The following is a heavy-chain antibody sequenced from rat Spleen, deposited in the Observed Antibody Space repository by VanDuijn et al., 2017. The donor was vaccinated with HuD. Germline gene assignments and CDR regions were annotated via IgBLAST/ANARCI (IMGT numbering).Heavy chain of an antibody. CDR3: ARHARENYYSGPFAY. D-gene: IGHD1-1*01. V-gene: IGHV5-29*01. Sequence: EVQLVESGGDLVQPGRSLKLSCAASGVTFSNDGMAWVRQAPTKGLEWVATIRFDGSSTFYRDSVKGRFTISRDNAKNILFLQMDSLRSEDTATYYCARHARENYYSGPFAYWGQGTLVTVSS. CDR2: IRFDGSST. J-gene: IGHJ3*01. CDR1: GVTFSNDG.